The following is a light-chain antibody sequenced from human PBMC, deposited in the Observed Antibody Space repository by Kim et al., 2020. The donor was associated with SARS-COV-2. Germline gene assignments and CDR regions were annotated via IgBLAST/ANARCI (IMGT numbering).Light chain of an antibody. J-gene: IGLJ2*01. CDR2: GEN. V-gene: IGLV3-19*01. CDR1: CLRTYS. Sequence: SSELTQDPAVSVALGQTVRITCQGDCLRTYSAGWYQQKPGQAPVIVISGENKRPSGIPDPFSGSNSGNTASLTITGAQAEDEAAYYCSSRDSSGNQRIFGGGTQLTVL. CDR3: SSRDSSGNQRI.